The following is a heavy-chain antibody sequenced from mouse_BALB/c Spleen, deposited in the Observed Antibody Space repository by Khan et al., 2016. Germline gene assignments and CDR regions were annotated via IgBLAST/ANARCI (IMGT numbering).Heavy chain of an antibody. J-gene: IGHJ1*01. CDR2: IFPGAGST. CDR1: GYTFTSYD. D-gene: IGHD1-1*01. CDR3: ARLYGSTYWYFDV. V-gene: IGHV1-85*01. Sequence: QVQLQQSGAELVKPGASVKLSCKASGYTFTSYDINWVRQRPEQGLEWIGWIFPGAGSTKYNEKFKGKDTLTTDKSSSTDYMQRSRLTSEDSAVDFCARLYGSTYWYFDVWGAGTTVTVSS.